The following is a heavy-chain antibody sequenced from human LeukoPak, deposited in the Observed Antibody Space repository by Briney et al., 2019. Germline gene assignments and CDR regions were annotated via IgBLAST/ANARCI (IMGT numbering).Heavy chain of an antibody. J-gene: IGHJ5*02. V-gene: IGHV4-61*02. CDR1: GGSISSGSYY. CDR2: IYTSGST. CDR3: ARVGDDKGWFDP. D-gene: IGHD3-16*01. Sequence: SQTLSLTCTVSGGSISSGSYYWSWIRQPAGKGLEWIGRIYTSGSTNYNPSLKSRVTISVDTSKNQFSLKLSSVTAADTAVYYCARVGDDKGWFDPWGQGTLVTVSS.